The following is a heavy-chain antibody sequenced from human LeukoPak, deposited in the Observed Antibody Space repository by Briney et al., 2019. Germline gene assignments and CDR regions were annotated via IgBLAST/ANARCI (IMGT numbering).Heavy chain of an antibody. CDR3: ARGHPHYDFWSGYPPGWYFDL. Sequence: SETLSLTCTVSGGSISSYYWSWIRQPPGKGLEWIGEINHSGSTNYNPSLKSRVSISVDTSKNQFSLKLSSVTAADTAVYYCARGHPHYDFWSGYPPGWYFDLWGRGTLVTVSS. CDR1: GGSISSYY. D-gene: IGHD3-3*01. CDR2: INHSGST. J-gene: IGHJ2*01. V-gene: IGHV4-34*01.